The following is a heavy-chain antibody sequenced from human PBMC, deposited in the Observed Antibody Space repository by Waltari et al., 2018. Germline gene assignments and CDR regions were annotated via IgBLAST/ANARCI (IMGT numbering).Heavy chain of an antibody. D-gene: IGHD6-19*01. J-gene: IGHJ4*02. V-gene: IGHV3-43D*03. CDR2: ISCEGSTT. Sequence: DVQLVESGGVLVQPGGSLRISCAASGFTFDDYAMHWVRQAPGKGLEWVSLISCEGSTTSYADSVKGRFTISRDNSKNSLYLQMNSLRAEDNALYYCAKDSRGYSGWVDYWGQGTLVTVSS. CDR3: AKDSRGYSGWVDY. CDR1: GFTFDDYA.